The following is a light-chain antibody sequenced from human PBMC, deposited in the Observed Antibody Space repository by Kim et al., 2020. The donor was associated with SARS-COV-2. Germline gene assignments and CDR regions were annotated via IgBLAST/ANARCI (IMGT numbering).Light chain of an antibody. Sequence: GQSVTISCTRSRGGFGGFKYVSWYQLHPGKAPKLLIYEVSKRPSGVPDRFSGSKSGDTASLTVSGLQPDDEGDYFCSSYTGSIVVFGGGTKVTVL. CDR2: EVS. CDR3: SSYTGSIVV. CDR1: RGGFGGFKY. J-gene: IGLJ2*01. V-gene: IGLV2-8*01.